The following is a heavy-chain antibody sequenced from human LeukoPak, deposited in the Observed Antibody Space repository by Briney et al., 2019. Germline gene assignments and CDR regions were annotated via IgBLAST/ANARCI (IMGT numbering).Heavy chain of an antibody. CDR1: GGSLSSSSYY. Sequence: SETLSLTCSVSGGSLSSSSYYWGWIRQPPGRGLEWIGNIYETGSTNYNPSLKSRVTISVDTSKNQFSLKVSSVTAADTAVYYCARQTYYYNSGVIRYYYYMDVWGKGTTVTISS. J-gene: IGHJ6*03. CDR3: ARQTYYYNSGVIRYYYYMDV. V-gene: IGHV4-39*01. D-gene: IGHD3-10*02. CDR2: IYETGST.